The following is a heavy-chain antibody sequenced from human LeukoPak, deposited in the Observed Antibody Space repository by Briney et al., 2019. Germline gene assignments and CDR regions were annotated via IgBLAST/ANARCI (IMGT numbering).Heavy chain of an antibody. Sequence: GGSLKPSCEASGLPFSIFAMTWVRKAPGKGLKWSSVSSSSGVSTYYADAVKGWLTISRDNSRNTLFLQMSSMTDEDTVVYYCAKEDYYGMDVWGQGTTVTVSS. J-gene: IGHJ6*02. CDR3: AKEDYYGMDV. CDR1: GLPFSIFA. V-gene: IGHV3-23*01. CDR2: SSSSGVST.